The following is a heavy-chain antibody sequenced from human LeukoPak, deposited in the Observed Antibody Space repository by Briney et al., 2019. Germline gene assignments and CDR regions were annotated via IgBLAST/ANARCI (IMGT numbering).Heavy chain of an antibody. J-gene: IGHJ3*02. V-gene: IGHV3-7*05. CDR1: GFTFSSYW. CDR2: IKQDGSEK. Sequence: GGSLRLSCAASGFTFSSYWMSWVRQAPGKGLEWVANIKQDGSEKYYVDSVKGRFTISRGNAKNSLDLQMNSLRAEDTAVYYCANHQEWQLPSGFDIWGQGTMVTVSS. CDR3: ANHQEWQLPSGFDI. D-gene: IGHD2-15*01.